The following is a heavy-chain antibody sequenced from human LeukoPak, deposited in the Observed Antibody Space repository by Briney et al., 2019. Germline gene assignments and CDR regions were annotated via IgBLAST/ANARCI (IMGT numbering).Heavy chain of an antibody. D-gene: IGHD6-13*01. V-gene: IGHV1-2*02. CDR1: GYTFTGYY. J-gene: IGHJ5*02. Sequence: ASVKVSCKASGYTFTGYYMHWVRQAPGQGLEWMGWINPNSGGTNYAQEFQGRVTMTRDTSISTAYMELSRLRSDDTAVYYCARVEQQLAWFDPWGQGTLVTVSS. CDR3: ARVEQQLAWFDP. CDR2: INPNSGGT.